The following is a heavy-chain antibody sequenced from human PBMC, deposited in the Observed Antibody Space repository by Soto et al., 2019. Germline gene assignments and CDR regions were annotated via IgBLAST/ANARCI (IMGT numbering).Heavy chain of an antibody. CDR3: AGGPTSSPLDY. D-gene: IGHD3-16*01. CDR2: ISYDGSNK. Sequence: GGSLRLSCAASGFTFSSYGMHWVRQAPGKGLEWVAVISYDGSNKYYADSVKGRFTISRDNSKNTLYLQMNSLRAEDTAVYYCAGGPTSSPLDYWGQGTLVTVSS. V-gene: IGHV3-30*03. J-gene: IGHJ4*02. CDR1: GFTFSSYG.